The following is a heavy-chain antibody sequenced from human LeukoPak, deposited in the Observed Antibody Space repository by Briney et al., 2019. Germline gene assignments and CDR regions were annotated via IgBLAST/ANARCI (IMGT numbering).Heavy chain of an antibody. CDR1: GFTVSSNY. D-gene: IGHD7-27*01. CDR2: IYSGGGT. V-gene: IGHV3-66*01. Sequence: GGSLRLSCAASGFTVSSNYMSWVRQAPGKGLEWVSTIYSGGGTYYVDSVKGRFTVSRDNSKNTLYIQMNSLRAEDTAVYYCARDTPNNWGLGYWGQGTLVTVSS. CDR3: ARDTPNNWGLGY. J-gene: IGHJ4*02.